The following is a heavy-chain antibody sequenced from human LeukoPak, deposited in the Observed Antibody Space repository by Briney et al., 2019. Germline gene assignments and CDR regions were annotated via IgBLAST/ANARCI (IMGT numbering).Heavy chain of an antibody. J-gene: IGHJ4*02. D-gene: IGHD3-3*01. CDR3: AKDRPTYYDFWSGYSPLDY. V-gene: IGHV3-9*01. CDR1: GFTFDDYA. Sequence: GRSLRLSCAASGFTFDDYAMPWVRQAPGKGLEWVSGISWNSGSIGYADSVKGRFTISRDNAKNSLYLQMNSLRAEDTAVYYCAKDRPTYYDFWSGYSPLDYWGQGTLVTVSS. CDR2: ISWNSGSI.